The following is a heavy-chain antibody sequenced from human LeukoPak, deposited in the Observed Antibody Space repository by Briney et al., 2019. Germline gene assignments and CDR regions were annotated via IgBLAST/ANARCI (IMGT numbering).Heavy chain of an antibody. V-gene: IGHV1-2*02. CDR3: ARGAAGGGREKYNWFDP. CDR1: GYTFTFYY. Sequence: GASVKVSCKASGYTFTFYYMHWVGQAPGQGLEWMGWINPNSGGTNYAQKFQGRVTMTRDTSISTAYMELSRLRSDDTAVYYCARGAAGGGREKYNWFDPWGQGTLVTVSS. CDR2: INPNSGGT. J-gene: IGHJ5*02. D-gene: IGHD6-13*01.